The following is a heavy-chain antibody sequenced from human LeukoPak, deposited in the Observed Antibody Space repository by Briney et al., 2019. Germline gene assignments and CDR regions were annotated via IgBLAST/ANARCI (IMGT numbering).Heavy chain of an antibody. CDR1: GFTFSRYW. CDR3: AGGMYRGSFDP. CDR2: IKQDGSEK. J-gene: IGHJ5*02. D-gene: IGHD1-26*01. V-gene: IGHV3-7*02. Sequence: GGSLRLSCAASGFTFSRYWMSWVRQAPGKGLEWVANIKQDGSEKYYVDSVRGRCTISRDNAKNSLYLQMNSLRAEDTAVYYCAGGMYRGSFDPWGQGTLVTVSS.